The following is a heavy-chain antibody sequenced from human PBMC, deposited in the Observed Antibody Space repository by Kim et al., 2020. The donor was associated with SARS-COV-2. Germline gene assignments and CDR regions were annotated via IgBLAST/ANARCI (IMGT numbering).Heavy chain of an antibody. CDR2: ISYDGSNK. CDR3: AKDLKMGPVGGWYYYYYG. Sequence: GGSLRLSCAASGITFSSNGMHWVRQAPGKGLEWVAVISYDGSNKNYADSVKGRFTISRDNSKNTLYLQMNSLRDEDTAVYYCAKDLKMGPVGGWYYYYYG. D-gene: IGHD3-10*01. J-gene: IGHJ6*01. V-gene: IGHV3-30*18. CDR1: GITFSSNG.